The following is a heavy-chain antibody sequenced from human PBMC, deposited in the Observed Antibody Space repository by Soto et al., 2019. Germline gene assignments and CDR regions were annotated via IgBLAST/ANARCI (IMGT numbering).Heavy chain of an antibody. V-gene: IGHV3-30*18. CDR3: AKDTYYYSSSGYYIFDY. Sequence: QVQLVESGGGVVQPERSLILSCEASGFIFSSYGMHWVRQAPGKGLEWVAVVSHDGSNKKYVDSVEGRFTSSRDNSKNTLYLQMNSMRAEDTAVYYCAKDTYYYSSSGYYIFDYGGQGTLVTVSS. D-gene: IGHD3-22*01. CDR2: VSHDGSNK. J-gene: IGHJ4*02. CDR1: GFIFSSYG.